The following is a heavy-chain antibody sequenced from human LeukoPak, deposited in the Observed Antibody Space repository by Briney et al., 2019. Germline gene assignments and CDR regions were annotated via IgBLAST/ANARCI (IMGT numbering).Heavy chain of an antibody. J-gene: IGHJ4*02. D-gene: IGHD3-22*01. CDR2: INPNSGGT. CDR1: GYTLTDYY. CDR3: ARDPYYYDSSGYLFDY. Sequence: ASVKVSCKASGYTLTDYYMHWVRQAPGQGLEWMGRINPNSGGTNYAQKFQGRVTMTRDTSISTVYMELSRLRSDDTAVYYCARDPYYYDSSGYLFDYWGQGTLVTVSS. V-gene: IGHV1-2*06.